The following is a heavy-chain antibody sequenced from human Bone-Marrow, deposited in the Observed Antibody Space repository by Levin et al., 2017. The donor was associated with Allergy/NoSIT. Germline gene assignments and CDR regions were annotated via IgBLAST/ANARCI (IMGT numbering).Heavy chain of an antibody. J-gene: IGHJ4*02. D-gene: IGHD3-10*01. CDR2: IWFDGSNE. CDR3: ARGGDGSGSYYRGFQY. Sequence: GGSLRLSCAAAGFTFNNHGMHWLRRAPGKGLEWVAVIWFDGSNEDYADSVKGLFTISRDNSKNTLYLQMNSLRAEDTAVYYCARGGDGSGSYYRGFQYWGQGTLVTVSS. CDR1: GFTFNNHG. V-gene: IGHV3-33*01.